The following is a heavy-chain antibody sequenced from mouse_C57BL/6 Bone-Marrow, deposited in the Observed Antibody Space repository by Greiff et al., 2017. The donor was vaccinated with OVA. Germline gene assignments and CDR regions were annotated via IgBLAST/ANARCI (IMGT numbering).Heavy chain of an antibody. CDR2: IYPRSGNT. D-gene: IGHD2-4*01. CDR3: ASELIYYDYYCGFAY. Sequence: QVQLQQSGAELARPGASVQLSCKASGYTFTSYGISWVKQRTGQGLEWIGEIYPRSGNTYYNEKFKGKATLTADKSSSTAYMELRRLTSDDSAVYFCASELIYYDYYCGFAYCGQGTLVTVSA. J-gene: IGHJ3*01. CDR1: GYTFTSYG. V-gene: IGHV1-81*01.